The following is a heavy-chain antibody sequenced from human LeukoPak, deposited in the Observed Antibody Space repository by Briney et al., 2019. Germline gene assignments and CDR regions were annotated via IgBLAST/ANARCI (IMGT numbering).Heavy chain of an antibody. D-gene: IGHD7-27*01. V-gene: IGHV3-23*01. Sequence: GGSLRLSCAASGFIFRYYGMNWVRQAPGKGLEWVSGISPSGGGTYYADSVKGRFTISRDDFKNTLSLQMNSLRVEDTAVYYCAQDLAWGAFDHWGRGTLVTVSS. CDR2: ISPSGGGT. CDR1: GFIFRYYG. J-gene: IGHJ4*02. CDR3: AQDLAWGAFDH.